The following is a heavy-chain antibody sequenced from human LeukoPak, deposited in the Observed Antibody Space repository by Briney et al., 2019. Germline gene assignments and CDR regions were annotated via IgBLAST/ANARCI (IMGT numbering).Heavy chain of an antibody. V-gene: IGHV4-59*11. CDR1: GVSMRNHY. CDR3: AIRGGRAAAGQGSFDY. J-gene: IGHJ4*02. CDR2: IYDSETT. Sequence: SETLSLTCTVSGVSMRNHYWSWIRQPPGKGLEWIGYIYDSETTNYNPSLKSRVTMSLDTSKNQFSLKLSSVTAADTALYYCAIRGGRAAAGQGSFDYWGQGTLVTVSS. D-gene: IGHD6-13*01.